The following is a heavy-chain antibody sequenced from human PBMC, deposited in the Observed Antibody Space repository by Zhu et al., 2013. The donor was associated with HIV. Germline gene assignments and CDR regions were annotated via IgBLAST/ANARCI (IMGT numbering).Heavy chain of an antibody. CDR2: IVVGSGNT. V-gene: IGHV1-58*01. J-gene: IGHJ6*02. Sequence: QMQLVQSGPEVKKPGTSVKVSCKASGFTFTSSAVQWVRQARGQRLEWIGWIVVGSGNTNYAQKFQERVTITRDMSTSTAYMELSSLRSEDTAVYYCAADRYYYGSGSYYNVGGWYYGMDVWGQGP. D-gene: IGHD3-10*01. CDR3: AADRYYYGSGSYYNVGGWYYGMDV. CDR1: GFTFTSSA.